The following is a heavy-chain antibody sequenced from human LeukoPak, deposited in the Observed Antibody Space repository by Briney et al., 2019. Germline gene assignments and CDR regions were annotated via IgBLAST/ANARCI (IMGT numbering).Heavy chain of an antibody. CDR2: IYYSGST. V-gene: IGHV4-59*08. CDR3: ARGGRAKGHFDY. CDR1: GGSISNYY. D-gene: IGHD6-13*01. Sequence: SETLSLTCTVSGGSISNYYWTWVRQPPGKGLEWIGYIYYSGSTNYNPSLKSRVTISLDTSRNQFSLRLPSVTGADAAVYYFARGGRAKGHFDYWGQGTLVTVSS. J-gene: IGHJ4*02.